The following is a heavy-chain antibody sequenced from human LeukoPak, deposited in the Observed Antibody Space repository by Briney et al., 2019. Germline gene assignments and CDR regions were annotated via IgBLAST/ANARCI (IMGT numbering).Heavy chain of an antibody. CDR1: GFTFSSYA. CDR3: AKRGQLWTWAFDY. Sequence: GGSLRLSCAASGFTFSSYAMHWVRQAPGKGLEWVAVISYDGSNKYYADSVKGRFTISRDNSKNTLYLQMNSLRAEDTAVYYCAKRGQLWTWAFDYWGQGTLVTVSS. V-gene: IGHV3-30-3*02. CDR2: ISYDGSNK. J-gene: IGHJ4*02. D-gene: IGHD5-18*01.